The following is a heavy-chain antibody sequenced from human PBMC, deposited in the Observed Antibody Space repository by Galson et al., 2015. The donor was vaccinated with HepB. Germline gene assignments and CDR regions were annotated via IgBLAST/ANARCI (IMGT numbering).Heavy chain of an antibody. D-gene: IGHD2-2*02. CDR1: GGSISTGVYY. Sequence: TLSLTCTVSGGSISTGVYYWSWFRQHPGKGLEWIGCIFYSGGTYYNPSLKSRVTISLDTSKNQFSLKLTSVTAADTALYYCARVIVPAAIIDLGWFDPWGQGTLVTVSS. J-gene: IGHJ5*02. V-gene: IGHV4-31*03. CDR2: IFYSGGT. CDR3: ARVIVPAAIIDLGWFDP.